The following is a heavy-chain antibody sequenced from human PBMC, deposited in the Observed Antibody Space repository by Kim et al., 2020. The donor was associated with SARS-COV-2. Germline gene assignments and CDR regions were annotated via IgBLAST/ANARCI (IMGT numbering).Heavy chain of an antibody. CDR1: GYTFTSYY. CDR3: ARDRAMDSSSLNAFDI. CDR2: INPSGGST. Sequence: ASVKVSCKASGYTFTSYYMHWVRQAPGQGLEWMGIINPSGGSTSYAQKFQGRVTMTRDTSTSTVYMELSSLRSEDTAVYYCARDRAMDSSSLNAFDIWGQGTMVTVSS. V-gene: IGHV1-46*01. J-gene: IGHJ3*02. D-gene: IGHD6-13*01.